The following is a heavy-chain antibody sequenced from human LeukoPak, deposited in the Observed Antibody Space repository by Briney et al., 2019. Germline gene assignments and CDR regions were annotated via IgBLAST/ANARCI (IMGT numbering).Heavy chain of an antibody. J-gene: IGHJ6*02. CDR2: IYSDGST. CDR3: ARETYGMDV. V-gene: IGHV3-53*01. Sequence: GGSLRLSCAASGLTVSINYMTWVRQAPGKGLEWVSVIYSDGSTYYADSVKGRFTISRDNSKNTLYLQMNDLRAEDTAVYYCARETYGMDVWGQGTAVTVSS. CDR1: GLTVSINY.